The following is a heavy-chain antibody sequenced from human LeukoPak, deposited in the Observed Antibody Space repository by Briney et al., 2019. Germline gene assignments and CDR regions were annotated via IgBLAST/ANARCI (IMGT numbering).Heavy chain of an antibody. Sequence: GGSLRLSCVASGFTFSSYSMNWVRQAPGKGLEWVSSISSSSSYIYYADSVKGRFTISRDNAKNSLYLQMNSLRAEDTAVYYCAREYGSGSPVLDYWGQGTLVTVSS. V-gene: IGHV3-21*01. CDR3: AREYGSGSPVLDY. D-gene: IGHD3-10*01. CDR1: GFTFSSYS. J-gene: IGHJ4*02. CDR2: ISSSSSYI.